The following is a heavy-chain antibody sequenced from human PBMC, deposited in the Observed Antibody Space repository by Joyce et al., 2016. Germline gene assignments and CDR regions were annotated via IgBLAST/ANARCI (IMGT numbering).Heavy chain of an antibody. Sequence: AQLVESGGGVVQPGRSLRLSCAASGFTRSDHVTPWVRQAPGKGLKWVTFISSVGTNKYYADSGKGRFTISRDSSRNRLYLQMNSLRTDDTAMYYCARNSNGAFDICGQGTMVTVSS. D-gene: IGHD2/OR15-2a*01. CDR1: GFTRSDHV. J-gene: IGHJ3*02. CDR2: ISSVGTNK. CDR3: ARNSNGAFDI. V-gene: IGHV3-30-3*01.